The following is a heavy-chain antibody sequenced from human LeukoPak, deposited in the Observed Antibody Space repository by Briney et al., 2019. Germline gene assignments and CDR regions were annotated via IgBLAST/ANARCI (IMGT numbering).Heavy chain of an antibody. CDR2: ISYDGSNK. CDR1: GFTFSSYA. CDR3: AREKVELGDAFDI. Sequence: PGGSLRLSCAASGFTFSSYAMHWVRQAPGKGLEWVAVISYDGSNKYYADSVKGRFTISRDNSKNTLYLQMNSLRSDDTAVYYCAREKVELGDAFDIWGQGTMVTVSS. J-gene: IGHJ3*02. D-gene: IGHD1-7*01. V-gene: IGHV3-30*04.